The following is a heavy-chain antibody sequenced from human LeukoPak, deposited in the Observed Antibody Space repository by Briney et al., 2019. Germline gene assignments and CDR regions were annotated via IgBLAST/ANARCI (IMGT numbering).Heavy chain of an antibody. Sequence: SETLSLTCTASGGSISSHYWSWIRQPPGKGLEWIGYIYYSWSTNYNPSLKSRVTISVDTSKNQFSLKLSSVTAADTAVYYCARVSYPRRMWFDSWGQGSLVTVSS. CDR3: ARVSYPRRMWFDS. CDR1: GGSISSHY. CDR2: IYYSWST. J-gene: IGHJ5*01. V-gene: IGHV4-59*11.